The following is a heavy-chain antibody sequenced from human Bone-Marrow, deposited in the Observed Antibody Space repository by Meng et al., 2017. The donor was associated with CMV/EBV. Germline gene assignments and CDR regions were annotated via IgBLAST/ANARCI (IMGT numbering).Heavy chain of an antibody. CDR3: ARDILNPELLWFSGMDV. V-gene: IGHV1-2*02. Sequence: ASVKVSCKASGYTFTGYYMHWVRQAPGQGLEWMGWINPNSGGTNYAQKFQGRVTMTRDTSISTAYMELSRLRSDDTAVYYCARDILNPELLWFSGMDVWGQGTTVTVSS. CDR2: INPNSGGT. D-gene: IGHD3-10*01. J-gene: IGHJ6*02. CDR1: GYTFTGYY.